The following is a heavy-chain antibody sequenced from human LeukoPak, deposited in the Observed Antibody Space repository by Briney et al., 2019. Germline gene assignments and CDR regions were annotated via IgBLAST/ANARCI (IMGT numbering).Heavy chain of an antibody. J-gene: IGHJ4*02. D-gene: IGHD4-17*01. V-gene: IGHV1-2*02. CDR1: GYSFIVCY. CDR2: INPNSGGT. Sequence: ASVKVSCKASGYSFIVCYIHWVRQAPGQGLEWMGWINPNSGGTTYAQKFLGRVTMTRDTSISPAYMELSRLRSDDTAVSYGATLYGDYVASNYWGQGTLVTVSS. CDR3: ATLYGDYVASNY.